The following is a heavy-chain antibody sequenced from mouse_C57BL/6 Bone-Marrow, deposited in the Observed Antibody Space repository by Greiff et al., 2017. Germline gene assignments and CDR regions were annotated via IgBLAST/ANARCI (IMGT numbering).Heavy chain of an antibody. Sequence: EVQLQQSGAELVRPGASVKLSCTASGFNIKDDYMHWVKQRPEQGMEWIGWIDPENGDTEYASKFQGKATITADTSSNTAYLQLSSLTSEDTAIYYGTTPDCSSPYWYFDVWGTGTTVTVSS. CDR3: TTPDCSSPYWYFDV. D-gene: IGHD1-1*01. J-gene: IGHJ1*03. CDR2: IDPENGDT. CDR1: GFNIKDDY. V-gene: IGHV14-4*01.